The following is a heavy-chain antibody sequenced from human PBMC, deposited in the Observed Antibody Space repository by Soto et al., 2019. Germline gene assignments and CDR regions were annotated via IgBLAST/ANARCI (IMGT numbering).Heavy chain of an antibody. CDR3: ARDSSSYYDSSGYSPPGFDY. J-gene: IGHJ4*02. CDR1: GGSISSSSYY. D-gene: IGHD3-22*01. Sequence: ASETLSLTCTVSGGSISSSSYYWGWIRQPPGKGLEWIGSIYYSGSTYYNPSLKSRVTISVDTSKNQFSLKLSSVTAADTAVYYCARDSSSYYDSSGYSPPGFDYWGQGTLVTVSS. CDR2: IYYSGST. V-gene: IGHV4-39*02.